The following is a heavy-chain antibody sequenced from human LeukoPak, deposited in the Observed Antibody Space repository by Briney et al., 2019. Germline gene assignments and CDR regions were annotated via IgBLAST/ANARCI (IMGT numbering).Heavy chain of an antibody. CDR1: GFTFSSYG. D-gene: IGHD3-10*01. CDR2: IRDDGSNK. Sequence: GGSLRLSCAASGFTFSSYGMHWVRQAPGKGLEWVAFIRDDGSNKYYADSAKGRFTISRDNSKNTLYLQMNSLRAEDTAVYYCAKDQAGYGRGYSDSWGQGTLVTVSS. V-gene: IGHV3-30*02. J-gene: IGHJ4*02. CDR3: AKDQAGYGRGYSDS.